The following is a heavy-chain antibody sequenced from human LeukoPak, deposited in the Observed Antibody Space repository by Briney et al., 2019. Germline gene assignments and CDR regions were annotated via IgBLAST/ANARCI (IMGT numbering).Heavy chain of an antibody. V-gene: IGHV3-48*04. Sequence: GGSLRLSCAASGFTFSSYAMHWVRKAPGKGLEWVSYISSSSSTIYYADSVKGRFTISRDNAKNSLYLQMNSLRAEDTAVYYCARVGMAGLDYWGQGTLVTVSS. CDR3: ARVGMAGLDY. J-gene: IGHJ4*02. CDR2: ISSSSSTI. CDR1: GFTFSSYA. D-gene: IGHD5-24*01.